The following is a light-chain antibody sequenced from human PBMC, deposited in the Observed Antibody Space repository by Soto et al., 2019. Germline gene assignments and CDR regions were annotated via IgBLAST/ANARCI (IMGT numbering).Light chain of an antibody. J-gene: IGLJ2*01. V-gene: IGLV1-40*01. CDR2: GNN. CDR3: QSFDTRLNSVV. Sequence: SVLTQPPSVSGAPGQRVSISCTGSSSNIGAGYDVHWYHQLPGTAPKLLLYGNNNRPSGVPDRFSGSKSGTSASLVITGLQAEDEADYYCQSFDTRLNSVVFGGGTKVTVL. CDR1: SSNIGAGYD.